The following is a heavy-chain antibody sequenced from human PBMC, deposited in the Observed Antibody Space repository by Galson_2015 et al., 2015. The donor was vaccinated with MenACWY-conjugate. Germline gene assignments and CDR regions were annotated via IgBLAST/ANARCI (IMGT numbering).Heavy chain of an antibody. CDR1: GFTFNTYN. CDR3: ARQDTSMLMWDWFDP. Sequence: SLRLSCAASGFTFNTYNMNWVRQAPGKWLEWVSYISASRTTIYYADSVKGRFTIPRDNAKNSLYLQMNSLRAEDTALYYCARQDTSMLMWDWFDPWGQGTLVTVSS. V-gene: IGHV3-48*04. J-gene: IGHJ5*02. CDR2: ISASRTTI. D-gene: IGHD5-18*01.